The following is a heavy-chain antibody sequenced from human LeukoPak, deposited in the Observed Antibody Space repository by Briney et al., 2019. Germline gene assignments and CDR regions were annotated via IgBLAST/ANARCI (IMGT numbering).Heavy chain of an antibody. J-gene: IGHJ6*03. CDR1: GGTFSSYA. CDR2: IIPIFGTA. CDR3: ARDQGYCSSTSCYYYYYMDV. Sequence: ASVKVSCKASGGTFSSYAISWVRQAPGQGLEWMGGIIPIFGTANYAQKFQGRVTITADESTSTAYMELSSLRSEDTAVYYCARDQGYCSSTSCYYYYYMDVWGKGTTVTISS. V-gene: IGHV1-69*13. D-gene: IGHD2-2*01.